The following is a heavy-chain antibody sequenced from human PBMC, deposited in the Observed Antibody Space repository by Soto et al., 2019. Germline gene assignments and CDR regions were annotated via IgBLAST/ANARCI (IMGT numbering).Heavy chain of an antibody. CDR1: GGTFSRHA. CDR2: IIPIFGTA. J-gene: IGHJ4*02. D-gene: IGHD3-22*01. Sequence: QVQPVQSGAEVRKPGSSVKVSCKASGGTFSRHAISWVRQAPGQGLEWMGGIIPIFGTANHAQKFQGRVTIIADESTSTVYMELSSLRSEDTAMYYCARGWGYDXNDYYYAYWGQGTLVIVSS. V-gene: IGHV1-69*01. CDR3: ARGWGYDXNDYYYAY.